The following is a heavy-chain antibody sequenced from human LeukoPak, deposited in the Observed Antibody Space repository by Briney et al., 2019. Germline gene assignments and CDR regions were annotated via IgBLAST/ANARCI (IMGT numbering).Heavy chain of an antibody. V-gene: IGHV1-2*02. CDR1: GYTFTSYY. D-gene: IGHD2-2*01. Sequence: ASVKVSCKASGYTFTSYYMHWVRQAPGQGLEWMGWINPNSGDTNYAQKFQGRVTMTRDTSISTAYMELSRLRSDDTAVYYCARGGHIVVVPAAKDYWGQGTLVTVSS. CDR2: INPNSGDT. CDR3: ARGGHIVVVPAAKDY. J-gene: IGHJ4*02.